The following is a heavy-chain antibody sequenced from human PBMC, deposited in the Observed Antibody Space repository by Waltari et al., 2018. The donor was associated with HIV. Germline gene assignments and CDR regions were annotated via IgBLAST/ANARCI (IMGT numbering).Heavy chain of an antibody. D-gene: IGHD3-22*01. CDR3: AKAYYENTAYYYDF. J-gene: IGHJ4*02. V-gene: IGHV3-23*01. CDR2: VSGSGAKS. Sequence: EVQLLESGGGLVQPGGSRRLSCAASGFAYVSYAITWVRQSPERGLGWVAAVSGSGAKSFYADSVKGRFTISRDNSKNTVFPQMNSLRAADTAIYFCAKAYYENTAYYYDFWGRGTRVTVSS. CDR1: GFAYVSYA.